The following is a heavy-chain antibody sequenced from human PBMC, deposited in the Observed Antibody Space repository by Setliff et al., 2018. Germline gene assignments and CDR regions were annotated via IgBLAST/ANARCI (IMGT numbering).Heavy chain of an antibody. V-gene: IGHV1-69*05. CDR2: TIPMFGTR. CDR1: GYSFSTYA. CDR3: VREGVDSRSSTDYRYYMDV. D-gene: IGHD3-22*01. J-gene: IGHJ6*03. Sequence: SVKVSCKASGYSFSTYAMSWIRQAPGQGLEWMGGTIPMFGTRNYARKFQGRVTIITDESTSTAYMQLTSLGSEDTAVYYCVREGVDSRSSTDYRYYMDVWGKGTTVTVSS.